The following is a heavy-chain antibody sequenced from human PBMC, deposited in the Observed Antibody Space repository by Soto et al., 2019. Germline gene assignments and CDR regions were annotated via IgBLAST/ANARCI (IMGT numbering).Heavy chain of an antibody. Sequence: ASVKVSCKASGYTFTSYAMHWVRQAPGQRLEWMGWINAGNGNTKYSQKFQGRVTITRDTSASTAYMELSSLRSEDTAVYYCARDPPSSSSGANWFDPWGQGTRVTVS. CDR1: GYTFTSYA. V-gene: IGHV1-3*01. J-gene: IGHJ5*02. D-gene: IGHD6-6*01. CDR2: INAGNGNT. CDR3: ARDPPSSSSGANWFDP.